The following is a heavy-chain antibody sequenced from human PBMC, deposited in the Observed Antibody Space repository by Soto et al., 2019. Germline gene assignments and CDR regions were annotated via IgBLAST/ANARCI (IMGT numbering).Heavy chain of an antibody. D-gene: IGHD6-6*01. CDR3: ARDIPQSIAARRHYYYGMDV. Sequence: ASGQVACKASGGTFSSYAISWVRQAPGQGLEWMGGIIPIFGTANYAQKFQGRVTITADESTSTAYMELSSLRSEDTAVYYCARDIPQSIAARRHYYYGMDVWGQGTTVTVSS. CDR2: IIPIFGTA. CDR1: GGTFSSYA. J-gene: IGHJ6*02. V-gene: IGHV1-69*13.